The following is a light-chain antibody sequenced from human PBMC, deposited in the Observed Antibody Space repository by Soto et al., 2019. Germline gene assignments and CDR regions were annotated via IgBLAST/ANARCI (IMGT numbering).Light chain of an antibody. CDR1: QSVSIN. CDR3: QHYNNWPPWT. Sequence: EIVMTQSPATLPVSPGERATLSCRASQSVSINLAWYQQKPGQAPRLLIYGASTRATGIPARFSGSGSGTEFTLTISSLQSEDFAVYYCQHYNNWPPWTFGQGTKVEIK. V-gene: IGKV3-15*01. J-gene: IGKJ1*01. CDR2: GAS.